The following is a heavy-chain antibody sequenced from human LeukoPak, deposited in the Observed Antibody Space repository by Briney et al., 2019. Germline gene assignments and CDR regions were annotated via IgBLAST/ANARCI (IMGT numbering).Heavy chain of an antibody. J-gene: IGHJ4*02. CDR1: GYTFTSYY. CDR3: ARDGGSGWYQGY. Sequence: VASVKVSCKASGYTFTSYYMHWVRQAPGQGLEWMGIINPSGGSTSYAQKFQGRVTMTRDMSTSTAYMELRSLRSDDTAVYYCARDGGSGWYQGYWGQGTLVTVSS. CDR2: INPSGGST. D-gene: IGHD6-19*01. V-gene: IGHV1-46*01.